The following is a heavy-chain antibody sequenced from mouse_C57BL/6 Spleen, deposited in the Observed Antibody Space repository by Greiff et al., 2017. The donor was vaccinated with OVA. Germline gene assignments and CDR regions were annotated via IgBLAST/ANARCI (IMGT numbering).Heavy chain of an antibody. V-gene: IGHV5-9*01. CDR2: ISGGGGNT. CDR3: ARHYGSSYWFAY. J-gene: IGHJ3*01. Sequence: EVHLVESGGGLVKPGGSLKLSCAASGFTFSSYTMSWVRQTPEKRLEWVATISGGGGNTYYPDSVKGRFTISRDNAKNTLYLQMSSLRSEDTALYYCARHYGSSYWFAYWGQGTLVTVSA. D-gene: IGHD1-1*01. CDR1: GFTFSSYT.